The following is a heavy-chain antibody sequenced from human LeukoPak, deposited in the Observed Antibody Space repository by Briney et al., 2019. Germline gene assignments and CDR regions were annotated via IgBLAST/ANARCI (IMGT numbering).Heavy chain of an antibody. Sequence: ASVKVSCKASGYTFTSYYMHWVRQAPGQGLEWMGWMNPNSGNTGYAQKFQGRVTMTRNTSISTAYMELSSLRSEDTAVYYCAREVGNVWGQGTTVTVSS. CDR3: AREVGNV. CDR2: MNPNSGNT. D-gene: IGHD1-14*01. CDR1: GYTFTSYY. J-gene: IGHJ6*02. V-gene: IGHV1-8*02.